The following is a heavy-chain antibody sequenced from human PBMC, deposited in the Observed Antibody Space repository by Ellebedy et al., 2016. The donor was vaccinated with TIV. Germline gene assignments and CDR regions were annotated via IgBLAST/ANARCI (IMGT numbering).Heavy chain of an antibody. D-gene: IGHD3-22*01. J-gene: IGHJ4*02. Sequence: ASVKVSCKVSGYTFTRYYLYWVRQAPGQGLEWMGIINPTSGSSNYAQKFQGRVTMTRDTSTSTVYMDLSSLRSEDTAVYYCARGDNYYYDSSGYYYSYWGQGTLVTVSS. V-gene: IGHV1-46*01. CDR3: ARGDNYYYDSSGYYYSY. CDR1: GYTFTRYY. CDR2: INPTSGSS.